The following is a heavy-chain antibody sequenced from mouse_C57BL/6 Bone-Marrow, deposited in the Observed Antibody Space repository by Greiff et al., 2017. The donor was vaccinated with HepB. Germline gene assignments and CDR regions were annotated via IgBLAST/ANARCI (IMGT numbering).Heavy chain of an antibody. CDR1: GYTFTSYW. J-gene: IGHJ3*01. CDR3: ARVGTAQGFAY. V-gene: IGHV1-64*01. CDR2: IHPNSGST. Sequence: QVQLQQPGAELVKPGASVKLSCKASGYTFTSYWMHWVKQRPGQGLEWIGMIHPNSGSTNYNEKFKSKATLTVDKSSSTAYMQLSSLTSEDSAVYYCARVGTAQGFAYWGQGTLVTVSA. D-gene: IGHD3-2*02.